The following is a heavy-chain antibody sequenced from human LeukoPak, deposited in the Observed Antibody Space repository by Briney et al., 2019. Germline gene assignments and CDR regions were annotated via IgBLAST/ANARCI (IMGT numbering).Heavy chain of an antibody. Sequence: ASVKVSCKASGYTFTSYDINWVRQAPGQGLEWMGIINPSGGSTSYAQKFQGRVTMTRDTSTSTVYMELSSLRSEDTAVYYCARVSDDPDYYYYGMDVWGQGTTVTVSS. CDR2: INPSGGST. CDR1: GYTFTSYD. CDR3: ARVSDDPDYYYYGMDV. J-gene: IGHJ6*02. D-gene: IGHD2-21*02. V-gene: IGHV1-46*01.